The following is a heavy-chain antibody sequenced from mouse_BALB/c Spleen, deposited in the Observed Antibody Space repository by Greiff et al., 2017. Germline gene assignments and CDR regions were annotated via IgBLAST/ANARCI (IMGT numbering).Heavy chain of an antibody. CDR2: ISYSGST. J-gene: IGHJ4*01. CDR1: GYSITSDYA. Sequence: EVKLMESGPGLVKPSQSLSLTCTVTGYSITSDYAWNWIRQFPGNKLEWMGYISYSGSTSYNPSLKSRISITRDTSKNQFFLQLNSVTTEDTATYYCARTGDYGYVSYYAMDYWGQGTSVTVSS. CDR3: ARTGDYGYVSYYAMDY. D-gene: IGHD1-2*01. V-gene: IGHV3-2*02.